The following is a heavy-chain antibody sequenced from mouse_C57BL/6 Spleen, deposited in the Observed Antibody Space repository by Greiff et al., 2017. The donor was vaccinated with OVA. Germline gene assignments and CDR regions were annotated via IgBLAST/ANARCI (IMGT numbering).Heavy chain of an antibody. CDR1: GFTFSDYY. V-gene: IGHV5-16*01. CDR2: INYDGSST. J-gene: IGHJ2*01. CDR3: ARAIYGNYVYFDY. D-gene: IGHD2-1*01. Sequence: EVKVVESEGGLVQPGSSMKLSCTASGFTFSDYYMAWVRQVPEKGLEWVANINYDGSSTYYLDSLKSRFIISRDNAKNILYLQMSSLKSEDTATYYCARAIYGNYVYFDYWGQGTTLTVSS.